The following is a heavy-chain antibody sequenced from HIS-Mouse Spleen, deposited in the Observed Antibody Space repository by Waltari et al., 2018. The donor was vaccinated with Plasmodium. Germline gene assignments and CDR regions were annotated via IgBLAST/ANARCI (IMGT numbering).Heavy chain of an antibody. CDR3: ARDSIRFLADP. J-gene: IGHJ5*02. Sequence: QVQLQESGPGLVQPSQTLSLTCTVSGGSIRRGGYYWSWIRQHPGKGLEWIGYIYYSGSTYYNPSLKSRVTISVDTSKNQFSLKLSSVTAADTAVYYCARDSIRFLADPWGQGTLVTVSS. D-gene: IGHD3-3*01. V-gene: IGHV4-31*03. CDR1: GGSIRRGGYY. CDR2: IYYSGST.